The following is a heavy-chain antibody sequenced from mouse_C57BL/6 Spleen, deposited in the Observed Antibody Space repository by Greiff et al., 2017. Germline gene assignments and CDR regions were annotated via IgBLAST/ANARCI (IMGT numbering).Heavy chain of an antibody. V-gene: IGHV1-53*01. CDR1: GYTFTSYW. D-gene: IGHD2-4*01. J-gene: IGHJ3*01. Sequence: QVQLQQPGPELVKPGASVKLSCKASGYTFTSYWMHWVKQRPGQGLEWIGNINPSNGGTNYNEKFKSKATLTVDKSSSTAYMQLSSLTSEDSAVYYCARLIYYDYDEAWFAYWGQGTLVTVSA. CDR3: ARLIYYDYDEAWFAY. CDR2: INPSNGGT.